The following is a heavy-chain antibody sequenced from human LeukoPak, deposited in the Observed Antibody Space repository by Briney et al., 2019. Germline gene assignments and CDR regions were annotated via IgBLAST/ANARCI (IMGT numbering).Heavy chain of an antibody. J-gene: IGHJ6*02. CDR3: ARVYCSSTSCYQETDYYYGMDV. Sequence: GGSLRLSCAASGFTVDSNYLSWVRQAPGKGLEWVSTIYTGGNTYYAASVKGRFTISRDFSKNTVFLHMNSLRAEDTAMYYCARVYCSSTSCYQETDYYYGMDVWGQGTTVTVSS. CDR1: GFTVDSNY. CDR2: IYTGGNT. V-gene: IGHV3-53*01. D-gene: IGHD2-2*01.